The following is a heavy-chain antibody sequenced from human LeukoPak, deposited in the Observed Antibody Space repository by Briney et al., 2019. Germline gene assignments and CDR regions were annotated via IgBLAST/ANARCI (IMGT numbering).Heavy chain of an antibody. CDR1: GYTFTSYG. J-gene: IGHJ3*02. CDR3: ARSKYYYDSSGPHDAFDI. Sequence: ASVKVSCKASGYTFTSYGISWVRQAPGQGLEWMGWISAYNGNTNYAQKLQGRVTMTTDTSTSTAYMELRSLRSDDTAVYYCARSKYYYDSSGPHDAFDIWGQGTMVTVSS. CDR2: ISAYNGNT. D-gene: IGHD3-22*01. V-gene: IGHV1-18*01.